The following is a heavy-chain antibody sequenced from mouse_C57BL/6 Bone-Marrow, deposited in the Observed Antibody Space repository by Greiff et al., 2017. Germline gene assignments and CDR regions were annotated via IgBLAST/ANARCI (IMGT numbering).Heavy chain of an antibody. V-gene: IGHV5-4*01. CDR3: ARDRVYYGSSFWFAY. CDR1: GFTFSSYA. CDR2: ISDGGSYT. D-gene: IGHD1-1*01. Sequence: EVKLMESGGGLVKPGGSLKLSCAASGFTFSSYAMSWVRQTPEKRLEWVGTISDGGSYTHYPDNVKGRFTISRDNAKNNLYLQMSHLKSEDTAMYYCARDRVYYGSSFWFAYWGQGTLVTVSA. J-gene: IGHJ3*01.